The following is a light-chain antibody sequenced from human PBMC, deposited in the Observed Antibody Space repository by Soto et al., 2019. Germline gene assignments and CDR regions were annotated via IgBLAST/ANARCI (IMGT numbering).Light chain of an antibody. Sequence: QSALTQPASVSGSPGQSITISCTGISSDVGGYNYVSWYQQHPGKAPKLMIYEVSNRPSGVSNRFSGSKSGNTASLTISGLQAEDEADYYCSSYTSSSTLVFGTRTKLTVL. CDR2: EVS. CDR3: SSYTSSSTLV. V-gene: IGLV2-14*01. J-gene: IGLJ1*01. CDR1: SSDVGGYNY.